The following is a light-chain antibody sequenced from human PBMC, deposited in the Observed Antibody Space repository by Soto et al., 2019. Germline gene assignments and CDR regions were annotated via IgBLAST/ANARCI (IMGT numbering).Light chain of an antibody. CDR1: QSVSSY. V-gene: IGKV3-11*01. Sequence: EIVLTQSPATLSLSPGERATLSCRASQSVSSYLAWYHQQPGQAPRLLIYDASNRATGIPARFSGSGSGTAFTLTISSLEPEDFAVYYCQQRSNWPPRITFGQGTRLEIK. CDR3: QQRSNWPPRIT. J-gene: IGKJ5*01. CDR2: DAS.